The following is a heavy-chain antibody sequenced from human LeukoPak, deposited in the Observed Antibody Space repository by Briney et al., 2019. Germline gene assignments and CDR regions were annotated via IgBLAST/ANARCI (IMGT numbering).Heavy chain of an antibody. Sequence: SETLSLTCAVYGGTFTGNYWTWIRQPPGKGLEWIGEINHSGSTNYNPSLKSRVTISVDTSKNQFSLKLSSVTAADAAVYFCARDPTTVTKGLDIWGQGTMVTVSS. CDR3: ARDPTTVTKGLDI. V-gene: IGHV4-34*01. CDR1: GGTFTGNY. D-gene: IGHD4-17*01. J-gene: IGHJ3*02. CDR2: INHSGST.